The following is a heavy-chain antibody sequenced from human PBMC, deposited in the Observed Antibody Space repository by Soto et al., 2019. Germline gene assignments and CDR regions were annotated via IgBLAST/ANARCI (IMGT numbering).Heavy chain of an antibody. CDR3: ARQIYDSDTGPNFQYYFDS. J-gene: IGHJ4*02. CDR1: GYSFAGYW. Sequence: PWESLKISCNVSGYSFAGYWITWVRQKPGKGLEWMGRIDPSDSQTYYSPSFRGHVTISVTKSITTVFLQWSSLRASDTAMYYCARQIYDSDTGPNFQYYFDSWGQGTPVTVSS. V-gene: IGHV5-10-1*01. CDR2: IDPSDSQT. D-gene: IGHD3-22*01.